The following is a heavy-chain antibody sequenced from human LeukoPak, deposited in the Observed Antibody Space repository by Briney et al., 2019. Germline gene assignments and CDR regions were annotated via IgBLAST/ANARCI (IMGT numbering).Heavy chain of an antibody. CDR2: IRTTAEGAKYA. D-gene: IGHD1-1*01. V-gene: IGHV3-48*02. CDR1: GFTFTDNP. Sequence: GGYLRLSCATYGFTFTDNPLNPVRQAPGKGLEWISNIRTTAEGAKYAYYADSVKGRVTISRDDGKNTLYLHMNGLRDDDTALYYSATDQRHAFDYWGQGILVTVSS. J-gene: IGHJ4*02. CDR3: ATDQRHAFDY.